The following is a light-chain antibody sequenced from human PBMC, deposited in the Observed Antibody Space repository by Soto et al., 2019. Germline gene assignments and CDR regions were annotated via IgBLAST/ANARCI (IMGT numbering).Light chain of an antibody. V-gene: IGKV1-5*03. CDR3: QQYDSYSPYT. CDR1: QTISSS. J-gene: IGKJ2*01. Sequence: DIQMTQFPPTLSASIGDRVTITCRASQTISSSLAWYQQKPGKAPKLLNYKASTLETGVPSRFSGSGSGTEFTLTISSLQPDDFATYYCQQYDSYSPYTFGQGTRLEIK. CDR2: KAS.